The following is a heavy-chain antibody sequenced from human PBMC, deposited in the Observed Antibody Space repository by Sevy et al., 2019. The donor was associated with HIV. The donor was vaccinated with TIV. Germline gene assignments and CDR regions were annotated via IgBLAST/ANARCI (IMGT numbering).Heavy chain of an antibody. CDR1: GFTFSSYG. V-gene: IGHV3-30*18. Sequence: GGSLRLSCAASGFTFSSYGMHWVRQAPGKGLEWVAVISYDGSNKYYADSVKGRFTISRDNSKNTLYLQMNSLRAEDTDVYYCAKARYCSGGSCYSNWFDPWGQGTLVTVSS. CDR3: AKARYCSGGSCYSNWFDP. J-gene: IGHJ5*02. CDR2: ISYDGSNK. D-gene: IGHD2-15*01.